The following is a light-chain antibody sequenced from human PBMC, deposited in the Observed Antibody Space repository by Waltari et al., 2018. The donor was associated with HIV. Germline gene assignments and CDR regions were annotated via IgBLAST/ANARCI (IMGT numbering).Light chain of an antibody. CDR1: QSISTW. J-gene: IGKJ2*01. CDR2: KAS. V-gene: IGKV1-5*03. CDR3: QQYHSYPYT. Sequence: DIQMTQSPSTLSASVGERVTITCRASQSISTWLAWYQQKPGKAPKVLIYKASTLEFGAPSSFSGSGAGTEFTLTISSLHPDDFATYYCQQYHSYPYTFGQGTHLEIK.